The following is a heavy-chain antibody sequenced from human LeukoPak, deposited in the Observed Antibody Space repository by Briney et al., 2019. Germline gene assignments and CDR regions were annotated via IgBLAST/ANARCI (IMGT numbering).Heavy chain of an antibody. CDR2: ISYDGSNK. V-gene: IGHV3-30*03. D-gene: IGHD2/OR15-2a*01. CDR3: ARWHTSGNNFYYDY. CDR1: GFTFSSYG. J-gene: IGHJ4*02. Sequence: GGSLRLSCAASGFTFSSYGMHWVRQAPGKGLEWVAVISYDGSNKYYADSVKGRFTISRDNSKNTLYLQMNSLRAEDTAVYFCARWHTSGNNFYYDYWGQGTLVTVSS.